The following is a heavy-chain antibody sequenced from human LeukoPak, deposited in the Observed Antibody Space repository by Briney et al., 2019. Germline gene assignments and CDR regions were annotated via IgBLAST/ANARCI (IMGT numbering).Heavy chain of an antibody. V-gene: IGHV3-66*02. D-gene: IGHD6-6*01. CDR1: GFTVSSNY. Sequence: GGSLRLSCAASGFTVSSNYMSWVRQAPGKGLEWVSVIYSGGSTYYADSVKGRFTISRDNSKNTLYLQMNSLRAEDTAVYYCASPGIAARPPDWHYYYGMDVWGQGTTVTVSS. CDR2: IYSGGST. CDR3: ASPGIAARPPDWHYYYGMDV. J-gene: IGHJ6*02.